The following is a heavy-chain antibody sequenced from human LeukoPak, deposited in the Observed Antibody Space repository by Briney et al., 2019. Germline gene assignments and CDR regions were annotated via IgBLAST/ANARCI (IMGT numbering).Heavy chain of an antibody. D-gene: IGHD5-24*01. CDR3: ARAAPETRSTNYYYMDV. Sequence: SQTLSLTCTVSGGSISSGSYYWSWIRQPPGKGLEWIGYIYYSGSTYYNPSLKSRVTISVDTSKNQFSLKLSSVTAADTAVYYCARAAPETRSTNYYYMDVWGKGTTVTVSS. V-gene: IGHV4-30-4*08. CDR2: IYYSGST. CDR1: GGSISSGSYY. J-gene: IGHJ6*03.